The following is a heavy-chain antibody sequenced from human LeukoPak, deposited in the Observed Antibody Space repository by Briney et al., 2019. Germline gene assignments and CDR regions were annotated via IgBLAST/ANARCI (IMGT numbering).Heavy chain of an antibody. CDR3: AKQGDTGLYFDY. V-gene: IGHV3-30*18. D-gene: IGHD2-21*02. J-gene: IGHJ4*02. Sequence: GFLRLSCAASGFTFSNHGMHWVRQAPGKGLEWGAVISCDGSNKFYTDPVKGRFTLSRDNSKNTLYLQLNSLSPEHTAVYYCAKQGDTGLYFDYGKQLTLATV. CDR1: GFTFSNHG. CDR2: ISCDGSNK.